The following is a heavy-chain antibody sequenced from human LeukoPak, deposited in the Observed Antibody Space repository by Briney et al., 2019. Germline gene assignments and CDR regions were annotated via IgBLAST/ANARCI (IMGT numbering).Heavy chain of an antibody. D-gene: IGHD3-22*01. CDR1: GGTISSGGYS. CDR2: IYHSGST. CDR3: ARITMTGGYLDY. V-gene: IGHV4-30-2*01. J-gene: IGHJ4*02. Sequence: ESSETLSLTCAVSGGTISSGGYSWSWIRQPPGKGLEWIGYIYHSGSTYYNPSLKSRVTISVDRSKNQFSLKLSSVTAADTAVYYCARITMTGGYLDYWGQGTLVTVSS.